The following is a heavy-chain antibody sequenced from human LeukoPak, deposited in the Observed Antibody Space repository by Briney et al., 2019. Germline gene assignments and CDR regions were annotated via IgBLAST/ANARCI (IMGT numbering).Heavy chain of an antibody. CDR3: ARDGGVSYYDYVWGSYRSDY. CDR2: IYYSGST. CDR1: GGSISSYY. Sequence: SETLSLTCTVSGGSISSYYWSWIRQPPGKGLEWIGYIYYSGSTNYNPSLKSRVTISVDTSKNQFSLKLSSVTAADTAVYYCARDGGVSYYDYVWGSYRSDYWGQGTLVTVSS. J-gene: IGHJ4*02. D-gene: IGHD3-16*02. V-gene: IGHV4-59*12.